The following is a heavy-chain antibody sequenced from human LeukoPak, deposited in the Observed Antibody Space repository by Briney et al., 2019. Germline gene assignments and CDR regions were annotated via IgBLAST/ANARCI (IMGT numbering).Heavy chain of an antibody. J-gene: IGHJ4*02. CDR2: ISIHGSTI. Sequence: GGSLGLSCAASGFIFSSYEMNWVRQAPGKGLDWVSYISIHGSTIYYADSVKGRFTISRDSSKNTVYLQMNSLRVEDTAVYYCAKDGARGTRFGKIPHYFDYWGQGTLVTASS. CDR3: AKDGARGTRFGKIPHYFDY. CDR1: GFIFSSYE. V-gene: IGHV3-48*03. D-gene: IGHD3-16*01.